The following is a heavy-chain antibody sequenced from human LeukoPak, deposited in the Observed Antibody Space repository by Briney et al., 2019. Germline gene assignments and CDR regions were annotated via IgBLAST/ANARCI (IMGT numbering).Heavy chain of an antibody. J-gene: IGHJ4*02. CDR1: AFTFSSYA. CDR2: ISTNGGST. Sequence: GGSLRLSCSASAFTFSSYAMHWVRQAPGEGLQYVSGISTNGGSTYYADSVKGRFSISRDNSKNTLYLQMSSLRAEDTAVYYCVLGSSGFLAPGYFDSWGQGTLVTVSS. D-gene: IGHD3-22*01. CDR3: VLGSSGFLAPGYFDS. V-gene: IGHV3-64D*09.